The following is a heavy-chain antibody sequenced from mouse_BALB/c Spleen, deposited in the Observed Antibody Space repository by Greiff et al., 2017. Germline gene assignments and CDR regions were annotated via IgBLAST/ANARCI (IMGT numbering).Heavy chain of an antibody. CDR2: ITSGSSTI. CDR1: GFTFSSFG. CDR3: ARTLHGGYFDV. J-gene: IGHJ1*01. V-gene: IGHV5-17*02. Sequence: EVQRVESGGGLVKPGGSLKLSCAASGFTFSSFGMHWVRQAPEKGLEWVAYITSGSSTIYYADTVKGRFTISRDNPKNTLFLQMTSLRSEDTAMYYCARTLHGGYFDVWGAGTTVTVSS.